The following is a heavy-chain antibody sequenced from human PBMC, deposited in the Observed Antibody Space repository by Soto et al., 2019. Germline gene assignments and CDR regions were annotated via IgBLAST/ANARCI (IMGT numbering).Heavy chain of an antibody. V-gene: IGHV1-18*04. CDR3: ARDKLKQQLYNWFDP. CDR2: ISAYNGNT. D-gene: IGHD6-13*01. Sequence: QVQLVQSGAEVKKPGVSVKVSCKASGYTFTSYGISWVRQAPGQGLEWMGWISAYNGNTNYAQKLQGRVTMTTDTSTSTAYMELRSLRSDDTAVYYCARDKLKQQLYNWFDPWGQGTLVTVSS. CDR1: GYTFTSYG. J-gene: IGHJ5*02.